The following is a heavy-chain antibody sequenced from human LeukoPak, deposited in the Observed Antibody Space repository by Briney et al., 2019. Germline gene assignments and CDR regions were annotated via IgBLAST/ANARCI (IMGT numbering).Heavy chain of an antibody. V-gene: IGHV1-18*01. CDR2: ISAYNGNT. CDR1: GYTFTSYG. D-gene: IGHD3-22*01. J-gene: IGHJ4*02. Sequence: GASVKVSCKASGYTFTSYGISWVRQAPGQGLEWMGWISAYNGNTNYAQKLQGRITMTTDTSTSTAYTELRSLRSDDTAVYYCAREDPYESLSFDYWGQGTLVTVSS. CDR3: AREDPYESLSFDY.